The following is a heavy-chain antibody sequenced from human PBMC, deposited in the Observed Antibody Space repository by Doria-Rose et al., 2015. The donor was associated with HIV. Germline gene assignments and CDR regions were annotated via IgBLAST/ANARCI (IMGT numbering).Heavy chain of an antibody. Sequence: ESGPVLVKPTETLTLTCTVSGVSLSSPGMGVSWIRQPPGKALERLANIFSDDGRSYKTSLTSRLTISRGTSKGQVVLTMTDMDPVDTATYYCARIKSSRWCHKYYFDFWGRGTLVIVS. J-gene: IGHJ4*02. V-gene: IGHV2-26*01. CDR3: ARIKSSRWCHKYYFDF. CDR2: IFSDDGR. CDR1: GVSLSSPGMG. D-gene: IGHD6-13*01.